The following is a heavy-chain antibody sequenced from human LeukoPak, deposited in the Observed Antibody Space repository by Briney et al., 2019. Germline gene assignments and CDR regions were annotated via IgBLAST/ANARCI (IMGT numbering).Heavy chain of an antibody. J-gene: IGHJ4*02. Sequence: GGSLRLSCVTSGFMFSTYALSWFRQAPGKGLEWASSISGSGGSTYHADSVKGRFTISRDSSKNTLYLQMNSLRAEDTAIYYCARVIRTAPGKGYFDYWGLGALVTVSS. CDR1: GFMFSTYA. D-gene: IGHD6-13*01. V-gene: IGHV3-23*01. CDR2: ISGSGGST. CDR3: ARVIRTAPGKGYFDY.